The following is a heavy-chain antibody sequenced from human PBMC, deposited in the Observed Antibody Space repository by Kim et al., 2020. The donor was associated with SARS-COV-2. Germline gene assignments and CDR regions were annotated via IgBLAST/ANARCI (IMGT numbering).Heavy chain of an antibody. D-gene: IGHD3-10*01. CDR3: ARPASGGAEADY. J-gene: IGHJ4*02. Sequence: YDADSGKGRFTSYRDNSKNTMYLQMNSLGAEDTAVYYCARPASGGAEADYWGQGTLVSVSS. V-gene: IGHV3-53*01.